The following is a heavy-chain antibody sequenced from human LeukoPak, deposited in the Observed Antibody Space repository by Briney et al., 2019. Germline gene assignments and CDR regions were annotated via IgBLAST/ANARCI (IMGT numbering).Heavy chain of an antibody. Sequence: GGSLRLSCAASGFTFSSYSMNWVRQAPGKGLEWVSSISSSSSYIYYADSVKGRFTISRDNAKNSLYLQMNSPRAEDTAVYYCARPRIAARRFDAFDIWGQGTVVTVSS. CDR2: ISSSSSYI. V-gene: IGHV3-21*01. J-gene: IGHJ3*02. CDR1: GFTFSSYS. D-gene: IGHD6-6*01. CDR3: ARPRIAARRFDAFDI.